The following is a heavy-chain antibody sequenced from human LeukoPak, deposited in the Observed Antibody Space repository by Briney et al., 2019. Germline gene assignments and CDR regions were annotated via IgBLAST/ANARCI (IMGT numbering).Heavy chain of an antibody. D-gene: IGHD2/OR15-2a*01. J-gene: IGHJ6*03. CDR2: ISISSSYL. CDR1: GFTFSSYS. V-gene: IGHV3-21*01. CDR3: ARVFNCCDSTYYYMDV. Sequence: GGSLRLSCAASGFTFSSYSMIWVRQAPGKGLEWVSSISISSSYLFHADSVRGRFTISRDNAKNSLYLQMNSLRAEDTAVYYFARVFNCCDSTYYYMDVWGEGTTVTVSS.